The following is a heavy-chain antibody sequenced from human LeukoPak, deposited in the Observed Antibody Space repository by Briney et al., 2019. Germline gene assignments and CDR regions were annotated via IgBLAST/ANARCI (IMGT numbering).Heavy chain of an antibody. V-gene: IGHV1-2*02. Sequence: GASVKVSCKTSGYTFTAYYMHWVRQAPGQGLEWMGWINPNSGGTNYAQKFQGRVTMTRDTSISTAYMELSRLRSDDTAVYYCARAGTYCSGGSCRFDYWGQGTLVTVSS. CDR1: GYTFTAYY. CDR2: INPNSGGT. CDR3: ARAGTYCSGGSCRFDY. J-gene: IGHJ4*02. D-gene: IGHD2-15*01.